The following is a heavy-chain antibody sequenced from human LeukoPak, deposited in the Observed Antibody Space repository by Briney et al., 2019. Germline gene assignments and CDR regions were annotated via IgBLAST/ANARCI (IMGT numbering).Heavy chain of an antibody. CDR1: GFTFSSYA. CDR2: ISRSGGST. J-gene: IGHJ4*02. D-gene: IGHD5-24*01. Sequence: KPGRTLRPSCAASGFTFSSYAMTWVRQAPGKRLECVSMISRSGGSTYYADSVKGRFTISRDNSENTLYLQMDSLRAEDTAVYYCAKDRDGYNFSPLNYWGQGTLVTVSS. CDR3: AKDRDGYNFSPLNY. V-gene: IGHV3-23*01.